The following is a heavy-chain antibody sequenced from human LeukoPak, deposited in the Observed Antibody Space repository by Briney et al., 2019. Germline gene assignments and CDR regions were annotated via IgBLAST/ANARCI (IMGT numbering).Heavy chain of an antibody. CDR1: GFTFSNAW. CDR2: IKSKTDGGTT. J-gene: IGHJ6*02. D-gene: IGHD3-10*01. CDR3: TTDWGGSGSYAPYYYYYGMDV. V-gene: IGHV3-15*01. Sequence: PGGSLRLSCAASGFTFSNAWMSWGRAAPGKRLEWGGRIKSKTDGGTTDYAAPVKGRSTISRAHSKSTLYQQMIRMKTADTSVYYCTTDWGGSGSYAPYYYYYGMDVWGQGTTVTVSS.